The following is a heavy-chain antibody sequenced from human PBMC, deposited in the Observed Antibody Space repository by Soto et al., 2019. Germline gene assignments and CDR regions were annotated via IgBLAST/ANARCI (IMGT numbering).Heavy chain of an antibody. CDR3: ASEIDATTATSLDY. J-gene: IGHJ4*02. V-gene: IGHV1-3*01. D-gene: IGHD4-17*01. CDR1: GYTFSGSV. CDR2: VNADNGNT. Sequence: QVQLVQSGAEVKKPGASVKVSCKASGYTFSGSVMHWVRQAPGQGLEWMGWVNADNGNTKYSQKFQGRVTMTWDTSASTAYMELSSLRSEATAIYYCASEIDATTATSLDYWGQETLVTVSS.